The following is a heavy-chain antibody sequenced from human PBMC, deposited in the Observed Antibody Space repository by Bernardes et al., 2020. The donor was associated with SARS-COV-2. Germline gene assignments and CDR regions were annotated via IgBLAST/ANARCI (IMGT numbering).Heavy chain of an antibody. Sequence: SETLSLTCTVSGGSTSSSSYYWGWIRQPPGKGLEWIGSIYYSGSTYYNPSLKSRVTISVDTSKNQFSLKLSSVTAADTAVYYCARHGQYYDILTGYQGYWFDPWGQGTLVTVSS. J-gene: IGHJ5*02. CDR1: GGSTSSSSYY. CDR3: ARHGQYYDILTGYQGYWFDP. CDR2: IYYSGST. V-gene: IGHV4-39*01. D-gene: IGHD3-9*01.